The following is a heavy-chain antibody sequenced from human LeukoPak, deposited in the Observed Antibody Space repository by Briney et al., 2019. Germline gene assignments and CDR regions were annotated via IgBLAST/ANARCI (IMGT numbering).Heavy chain of an antibody. V-gene: IGHV5-51*01. CDR2: IYPGNSDI. Sequence: RGESLKISCKGSGYSFINYWIGWVRQMPDKGLEWMGIIYPGNSDIRYSPSFQGQVTISVDKSINTAYLQWTSLKASDTAIYYCTTGRFCSGGSCSSSFDFWGQGTLLTVPS. CDR3: TTGRFCSGGSCSSSFDF. D-gene: IGHD2-15*01. J-gene: IGHJ4*02. CDR1: GYSFINYW.